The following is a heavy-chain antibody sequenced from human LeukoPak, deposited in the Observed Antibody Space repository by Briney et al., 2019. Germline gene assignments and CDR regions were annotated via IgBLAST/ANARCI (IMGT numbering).Heavy chain of an antibody. CDR2: INPNSGGT. J-gene: IGHJ5*02. CDR3: ARARATREMATISP. V-gene: IGHV1-2*06. Sequence: ASVKVSCKASGYIFTGYYMHWVRQAPGQGLEWMGRINPNSGGTNYAQKFQGRVTMTRDTSISAAYMELSRLRSDDTAVYYCARARATREMATISPWGQGTLVTVSS. D-gene: IGHD5-24*01. CDR1: GYIFTGYY.